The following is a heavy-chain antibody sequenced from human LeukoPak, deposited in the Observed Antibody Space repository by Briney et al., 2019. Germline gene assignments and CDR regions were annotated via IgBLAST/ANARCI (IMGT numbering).Heavy chain of an antibody. CDR1: GGTFSSYA. Sequence: ASVKVSCKASGGTFSSYAISWVRQAPGQGLEWMGRIIPIFGTANYAQKFQGRVTITTDESTSTAYMELSRLRSDDTAVYYCAGSSTITVYWGQGTLVTVSS. V-gene: IGHV1-69*05. CDR3: AGSSTITVY. J-gene: IGHJ4*02. D-gene: IGHD3-10*01. CDR2: IIPIFGTA.